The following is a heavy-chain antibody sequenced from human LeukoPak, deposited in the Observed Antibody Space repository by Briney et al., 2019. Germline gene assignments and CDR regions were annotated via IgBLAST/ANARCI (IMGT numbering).Heavy chain of an antibody. V-gene: IGHV4-59*01. CDR2: IYFGGTT. CDR3: ARHRSDTGGKKGVNWFDP. CDR1: GGSIKNYY. Sequence: SETPSLTCSVSGGSIKNYYWSWIRQPPGKGLEWLGNIYFGGTTDYNSSLKSRLTISVDTFKNQLSLNLQSVTAADTATYYCARHRSDTGGKKGVNWFDPWGQGTLVTVSS. J-gene: IGHJ5*02. D-gene: IGHD4-23*01.